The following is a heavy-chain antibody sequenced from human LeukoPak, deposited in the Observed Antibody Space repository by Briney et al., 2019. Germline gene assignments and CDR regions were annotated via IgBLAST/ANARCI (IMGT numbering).Heavy chain of an antibody. CDR3: ARGRTIFGVVSIPSYFDY. Sequence: TSETLSLTCAVYGGSFSGYYWSWIRQPPGKGLEWIGEINHSGSTNYSPSLKSRVTISVDTSKNQFSLKLSSVTAADTAVYYCARGRTIFGVVSIPSYFDYWGQGTLVTVSS. V-gene: IGHV4-34*01. CDR2: INHSGST. J-gene: IGHJ4*02. D-gene: IGHD3-3*01. CDR1: GGSFSGYY.